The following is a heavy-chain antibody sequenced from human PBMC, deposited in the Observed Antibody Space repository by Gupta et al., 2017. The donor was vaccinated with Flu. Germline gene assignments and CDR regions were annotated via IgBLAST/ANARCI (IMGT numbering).Heavy chain of an antibody. CDR1: GYTLARYY. CDR2: INPNGGST. CDR3: ARGMPGYTYGYNYFHY. Sequence: QVPMVQSGARVKRPGASVQTACKPTGYTLARYYFPCVRQAPGLGLEWMGIINPNGGSTNDAQKFQGRVTMIGDTSTSSVYMELSSLRSEDTAVYYCARGMPGYTYGYNYFHYWGQGTLVTVSS. V-gene: IGHV1-46*01. J-gene: IGHJ4*02. D-gene: IGHD5-18*01.